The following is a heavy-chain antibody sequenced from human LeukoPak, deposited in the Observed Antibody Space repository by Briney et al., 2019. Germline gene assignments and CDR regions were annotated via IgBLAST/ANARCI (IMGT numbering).Heavy chain of an antibody. D-gene: IGHD3-22*01. CDR1: GGSISSSSYY. CDR2: IYYSGST. CDR3: ATGFKVTSYNFDSSGYHDAFDI. Sequence: KTSETLSLTCTVSGGSISSSSYYWGWIRQPPGKGLEWIGSIYYSGSTYYNPSLKSRVTLSVDTSKNQFSLKLSSVTAADTAVYYCATGFKVTSYNFDSSGYHDAFDIWGQGTMVTVSS. V-gene: IGHV4-39*07. J-gene: IGHJ3*02.